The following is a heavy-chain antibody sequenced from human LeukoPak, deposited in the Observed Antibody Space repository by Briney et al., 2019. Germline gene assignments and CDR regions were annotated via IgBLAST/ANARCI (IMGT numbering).Heavy chain of an antibody. D-gene: IGHD6-19*01. CDR1: GGSISSYY. Sequence: SETLSLTSTVSGGSISSYYWNWIRQPPGKGLEWTGYIYYSGSTNYNPSLQSRVTISVDTSKNQFSLKLTSVTAADTAVYYCARLQGSGWWSWGQGTLVTVSS. V-gene: IGHV4-59*01. CDR3: ARLQGSGWWS. CDR2: IYYSGST. J-gene: IGHJ5*02.